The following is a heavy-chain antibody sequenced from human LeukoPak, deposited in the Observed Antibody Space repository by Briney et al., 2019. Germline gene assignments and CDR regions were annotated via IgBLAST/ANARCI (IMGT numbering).Heavy chain of an antibody. CDR3: AKQPYQYVSGSPSWLDP. Sequence: GGSLRLSCAASGFTFSSYAMTWVRQAPGKGLEWVSCIGGSSGKILYADSVKGRFTISTDNSKNTLYLKMNTLRAEDTAIYFCAKQPYQYVSGSPSWLDPWGQGTLVTVSS. J-gene: IGHJ5*02. D-gene: IGHD3-10*01. CDR1: GFTFSSYA. CDR2: IGGSSGKI. V-gene: IGHV3-23*01.